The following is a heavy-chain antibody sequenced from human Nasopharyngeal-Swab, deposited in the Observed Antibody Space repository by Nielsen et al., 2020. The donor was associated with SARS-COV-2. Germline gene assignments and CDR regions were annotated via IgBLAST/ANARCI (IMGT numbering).Heavy chain of an antibody. CDR2: ISYDGSNK. Sequence: GESLKISCAASGFTFSSYAMHWVRQAPGKGLEWVAVISYDGSNKYYADSVKGRFTISRDNSKNTLYLQMNSLRAEDTAVYYCARDLGNIVATIGFDYWGQGTLVTVSS. CDR3: ARDLGNIVATIGFDY. V-gene: IGHV3-30*04. D-gene: IGHD5-12*01. J-gene: IGHJ4*02. CDR1: GFTFSSYA.